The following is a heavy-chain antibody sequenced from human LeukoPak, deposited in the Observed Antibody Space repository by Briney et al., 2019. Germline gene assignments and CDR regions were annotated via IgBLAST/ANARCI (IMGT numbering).Heavy chain of an antibody. Sequence: GGPLRLSCAASGFTFSSYSMTWVRQAPGKGLEWVSYISSSSSTIYYADSVKGRFTISRDNAKNSLYLQMNSLRDEDTAVYYCARDLAASYDFWSAYGMDVWGQGTTVTVSS. V-gene: IGHV3-48*02. J-gene: IGHJ6*02. CDR3: ARDLAASYDFWSAYGMDV. D-gene: IGHD3-3*01. CDR2: ISSSSSTI. CDR1: GFTFSSYS.